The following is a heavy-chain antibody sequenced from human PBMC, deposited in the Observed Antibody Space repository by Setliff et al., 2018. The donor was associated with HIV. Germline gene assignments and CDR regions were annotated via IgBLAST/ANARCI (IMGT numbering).Heavy chain of an antibody. V-gene: IGHV3-7*01. CDR1: GFTFTNYW. CDR3: AGSRGYFVKAE. J-gene: IGHJ4*02. D-gene: IGHD3-22*01. CDR2: IGEDGSEK. Sequence: GGSLRLSCAASGFTFTNYWMNWVRQAPGKGLEWVANIGEDGSEKYYVDSVKGRFTISRDNAKDSLYLQMNSLRGEDTAVYYCAGSRGYFVKAEWGQGTLVTVSS.